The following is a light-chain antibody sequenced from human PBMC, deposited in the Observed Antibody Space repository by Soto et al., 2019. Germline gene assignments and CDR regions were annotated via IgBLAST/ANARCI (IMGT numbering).Light chain of an antibody. CDR2: EVT. CDR3: SSYAGTNRV. CDR1: SSDVGANNY. Sequence: QSALTQPPSASGSPGQSATISCTGTSSDVGANNYVSWYQQHPGKAPKLMIYEVTKRPSGVPDRFSGSKSGNTASLTVSGLQAEDEADYYCSSYAGTNRVFGTGTKVTVL. J-gene: IGLJ1*01. V-gene: IGLV2-8*01.